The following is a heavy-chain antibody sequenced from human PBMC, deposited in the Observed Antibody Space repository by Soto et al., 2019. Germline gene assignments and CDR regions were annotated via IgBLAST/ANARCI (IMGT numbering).Heavy chain of an antibody. D-gene: IGHD3-22*01. Sequence: ALVKVSCKASGYTFTSYGISWVRQAPGQGLEWMGWISAYNGNTNYAQKLQGRVTMTTDTSTITAYMELMSLRSDDKAVDYFARDGRVYYYDSSGSDVAFDIWAQGTMVTVS. CDR1: GYTFTSYG. CDR2: ISAYNGNT. CDR3: ARDGRVYYYDSSGSDVAFDI. V-gene: IGHV1-18*04. J-gene: IGHJ3*02.